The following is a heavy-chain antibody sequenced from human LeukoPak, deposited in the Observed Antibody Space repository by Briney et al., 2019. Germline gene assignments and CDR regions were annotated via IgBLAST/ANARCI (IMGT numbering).Heavy chain of an antibody. CDR3: ARVNSGYGFYFDY. Sequence: GGSLRLSYTAYGFTVSSNYMSWVRQAPGKGVEWVSVIYNGGNTYYADSVKGRFTISRDNSKNTVYLQMNSLRVEDTAVYYCARVNSGYGFYFDYWGQGALVTVSS. V-gene: IGHV3-66*01. D-gene: IGHD5-12*01. J-gene: IGHJ4*02. CDR2: IYNGGNT. CDR1: GFTVSSNY.